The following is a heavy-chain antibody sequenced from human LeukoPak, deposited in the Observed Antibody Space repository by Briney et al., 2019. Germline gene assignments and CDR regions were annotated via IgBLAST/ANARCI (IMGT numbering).Heavy chain of an antibody. CDR2: ISSSSSTI. V-gene: IGHV3-48*01. D-gene: IGHD2-15*01. Sequence: PGGSLRLSCAASGFTFSRNSMNWVRQAPGKGLEWVSYISSSSSTIYYADSVKGRFTISRENAKNSLYLQMNSLRADDTAVYYCARQPDCSGGSCSGYYYMDVWGKGTTVTVSS. CDR3: ARQPDCSGGSCSGYYYMDV. CDR1: GFTFSRNS. J-gene: IGHJ6*03.